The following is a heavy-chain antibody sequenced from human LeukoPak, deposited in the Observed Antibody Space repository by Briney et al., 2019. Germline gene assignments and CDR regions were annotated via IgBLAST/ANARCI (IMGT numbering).Heavy chain of an antibody. J-gene: IGHJ4*02. CDR2: IWYDGSNK. Sequence: PGGSLRLSCAASGFTFSDYGMHWVRQAPGKGLEWVAVIWYDGSNKYYADSVKGRFTISRDNSKNTLYLQMNSLRAEDTAVYYCAREWRWLQPVDYWGQGTLVTVSS. CDR1: GFTFSDYG. V-gene: IGHV3-33*08. CDR3: AREWRWLQPVDY. D-gene: IGHD5-24*01.